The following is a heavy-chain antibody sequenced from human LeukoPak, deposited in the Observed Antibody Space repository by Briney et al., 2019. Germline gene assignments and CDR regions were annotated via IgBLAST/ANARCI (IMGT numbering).Heavy chain of an antibody. CDR2: ISYDGSNK. D-gene: IGHD2-2*01. Sequence: GGSLRLSCAASGFTFSSYGMHWVRQAPGKGLEWVAVISYDGSNKYYADSVKGRFTISRDNSKNTLYLQMNSLRAEDTAVYYCAREGYQLPLDYWGQGTLVTVSS. CDR1: GFTFSSYG. V-gene: IGHV3-30*03. J-gene: IGHJ4*02. CDR3: AREGYQLPLDY.